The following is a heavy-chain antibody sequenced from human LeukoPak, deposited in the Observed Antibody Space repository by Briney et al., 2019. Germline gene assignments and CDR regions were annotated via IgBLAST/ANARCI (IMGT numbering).Heavy chain of an antibody. CDR3: ARGGRYYDFWSGYLPVHYFDY. D-gene: IGHD3-3*01. CDR2: IIPIFGTA. J-gene: IGHJ4*02. Sequence: ASVKVSCKASGGTFSSYAISWVRQAPGQGLEWMGGIIPIFGTANYAQKFQGRVTITADESTSTAYMELSSLRSEDTAVYYCARGGRYYDFWSGYLPVHYFDYWGQGTLVTVSS. V-gene: IGHV1-69*01. CDR1: GGTFSSYA.